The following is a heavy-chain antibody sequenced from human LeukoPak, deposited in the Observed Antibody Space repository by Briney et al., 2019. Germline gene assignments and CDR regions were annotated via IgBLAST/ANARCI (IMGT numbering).Heavy chain of an antibody. CDR2: IYGSGNI. V-gene: IGHV4-4*07. CDR3: ARADYGDRNDALDI. Sequence: SETLSLTCTVSGASISNYYWGWIRQPAGKGLEWIGRIYGSGNINYNPSLKSRVTMSLDTSKNQFSQKMNFVTAADTAVYYCARADYGDRNDALDIWGQGTMVTVSS. D-gene: IGHD4/OR15-4a*01. J-gene: IGHJ3*02. CDR1: GASISNYY.